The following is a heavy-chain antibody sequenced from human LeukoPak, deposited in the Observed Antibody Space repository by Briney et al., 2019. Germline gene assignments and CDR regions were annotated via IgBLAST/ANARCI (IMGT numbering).Heavy chain of an antibody. CDR3: ARGIHYGSGSYMSQGWFDP. CDR2: IKQDGSEK. Sequence: GGSLRLSCAASGFTFSSYWMSWVRQAPGKGLEWVANIKQDGSEKYYVDSVKGRFTISRDNAKNSLYLQMNSLRAEDTAVYYCARGIHYGSGSYMSQGWFDPWGQGTLVTFSS. V-gene: IGHV3-7*01. D-gene: IGHD3-10*01. CDR1: GFTFSSYW. J-gene: IGHJ5*02.